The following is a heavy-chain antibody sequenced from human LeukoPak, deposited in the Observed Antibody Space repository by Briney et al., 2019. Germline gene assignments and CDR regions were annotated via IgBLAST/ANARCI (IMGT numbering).Heavy chain of an antibody. D-gene: IGHD6-6*01. J-gene: IGHJ4*02. CDR3: ARGSTIVARECGFDY. CDR1: GGSISSGGYY. CDR2: INYSGST. Sequence: PSQTLSLTCTVSGGSISSGGYYWSWIRQHPGTGLEWIGHINYSGSTYYNPSLKSRVTISVDTSKNQFPLNLSSVTAADTAVYYCARGSTIVARECGFDYWGQGTLVTVSS. V-gene: IGHV4-31*03.